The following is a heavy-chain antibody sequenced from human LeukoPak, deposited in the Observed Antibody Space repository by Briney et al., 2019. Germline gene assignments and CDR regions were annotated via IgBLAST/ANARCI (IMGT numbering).Heavy chain of an antibody. D-gene: IGHD3-10*01. V-gene: IGHV3-23*01. Sequence: GGSLRLSCTASGFTFNIYAMNRVRQAPGRGPEWVSSISASGGEIRYADSVRGRFTISRDNFKNTLYLQMDSLRVEDTATYYCSKDLIPGSIGYFDCWGQGTLVTVSS. CDR1: GFTFNIYA. CDR2: ISASGGEI. CDR3: SKDLIPGSIGYFDC. J-gene: IGHJ4*02.